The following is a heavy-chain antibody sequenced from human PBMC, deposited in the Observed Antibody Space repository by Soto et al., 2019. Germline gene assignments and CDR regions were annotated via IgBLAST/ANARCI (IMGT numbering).Heavy chain of an antibody. Sequence: EVQLVESGGGLVQPGGSLRLSCAASGFTFSNYAMNWVRQAPGKGLEWVSTILSGGSPFYADSVKGRFTISRDNSDNTLFLQMNSLRAEDTAVYYCAPYPGRAATNWGQGTLVTVSS. D-gene: IGHD6-25*01. V-gene: IGHV3-23*04. CDR1: GFTFSNYA. J-gene: IGHJ4*02. CDR3: APYPGRAATN. CDR2: ILSGGSP.